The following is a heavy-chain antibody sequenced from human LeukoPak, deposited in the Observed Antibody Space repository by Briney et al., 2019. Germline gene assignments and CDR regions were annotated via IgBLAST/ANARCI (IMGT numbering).Heavy chain of an antibody. CDR2: ISSSGSTI. CDR1: GGSISGSGYY. CDR3: AKDQVRGVSPHDY. D-gene: IGHD3-10*01. V-gene: IGHV3-11*04. J-gene: IGHJ4*02. Sequence: LSLTCTVSGGSISGSGYYWGWIRQPPGKGLEWVSYISSSGSTIYYADSVKGRFTISRDNAKNSLYLQMNSLRAEDTAVYYCAKDQVRGVSPHDYWGQGTLVTVSS.